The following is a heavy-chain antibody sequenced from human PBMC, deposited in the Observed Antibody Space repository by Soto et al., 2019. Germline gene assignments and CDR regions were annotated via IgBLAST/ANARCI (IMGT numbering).Heavy chain of an antibody. CDR2: ISGSGGST. Sequence: EVQLLESGGGLVQPGGSLRLSCAASGFTFSSYAMSWVRQAPGKGLEWVSAISGSGGSTYYADSVKGRFTISRDNSKNPLYQQMNSLRAEDTAVYYCAKVYGSYDSLDYWGQGTLVTVSS. CDR3: AKVYGSYDSLDY. D-gene: IGHD3-16*01. CDR1: GFTFSSYA. J-gene: IGHJ4*02. V-gene: IGHV3-23*01.